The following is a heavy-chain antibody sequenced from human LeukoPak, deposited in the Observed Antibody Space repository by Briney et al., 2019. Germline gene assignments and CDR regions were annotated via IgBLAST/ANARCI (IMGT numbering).Heavy chain of an antibody. J-gene: IGHJ6*02. Sequence: GGSLRLSCATSGFTFDDYTMHWVRQAPGKGLEWVSGITWNRDNIGYGDSVKGRFTISRDNVKSALYLQMNSLRPEDTALYYCAKDLGSAITSALVLDVWGQGTTVIVSS. D-gene: IGHD2-15*01. V-gene: IGHV3-9*01. CDR1: GFTFDDYT. CDR3: AKDLGSAITSALVLDV. CDR2: ITWNRDNI.